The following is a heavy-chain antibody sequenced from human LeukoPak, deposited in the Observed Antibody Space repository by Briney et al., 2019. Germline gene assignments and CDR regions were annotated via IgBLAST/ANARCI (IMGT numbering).Heavy chain of an antibody. D-gene: IGHD1-26*01. Sequence: GGSLRLSCAASGFTFSSYEMNWVRQAPGKGLEWVSYISSSGSTIYYADSVKGRFTISRDNAKNSLYLQMNSLRAEDTAVYYCATTTIRLGYWGQGTLVTVSS. CDR2: ISSSGSTI. J-gene: IGHJ4*02. CDR1: GFTFSSYE. CDR3: ATTTIRLGY. V-gene: IGHV3-48*03.